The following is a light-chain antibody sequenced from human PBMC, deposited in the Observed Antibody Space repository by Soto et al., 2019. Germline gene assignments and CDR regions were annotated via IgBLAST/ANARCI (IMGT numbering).Light chain of an antibody. Sequence: EIVMTQSPATLSVSPGERATLSCRASQSISSTYLTWYHQKPGQAPRLLIYDASRRATGIPARFSGSGSGTEFTLTISSLQSEDFAVYYCQQYNKWPWTFGQGTKVDIK. CDR2: DAS. CDR3: QQYNKWPWT. V-gene: IGKV3-15*01. CDR1: QSISSTY. J-gene: IGKJ1*01.